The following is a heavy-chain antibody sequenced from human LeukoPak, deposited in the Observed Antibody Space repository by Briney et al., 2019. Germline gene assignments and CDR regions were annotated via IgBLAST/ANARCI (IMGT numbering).Heavy chain of an antibody. Sequence: GGSLRLSCAASGFTFSSHEMNWVRQAPGKGLECVSYISSSGSSKYYADSVKGRFTISTDTAKNSLYLQMNSLRAEDTAVYYCARGGGNDYKYNAFDIWGQGTMVTVSS. CDR2: ISSSGSSK. J-gene: IGHJ3*02. CDR3: ARGGGNDYKYNAFDI. CDR1: GFTFSSHE. V-gene: IGHV3-48*03. D-gene: IGHD4-11*01.